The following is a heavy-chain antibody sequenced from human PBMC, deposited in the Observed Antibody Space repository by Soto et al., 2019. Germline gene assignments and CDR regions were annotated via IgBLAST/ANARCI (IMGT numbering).Heavy chain of an antibody. Sequence: GGSLRLSCAASGFTVSSNYMSWVRQAPGKGLEWVSVIYSGGSTYYADSVKGRFTISRDNSNNTLYLQMNSLRAEDTAVYYCARHRGYSYGYWFDPWGQGTLVTVSS. J-gene: IGHJ5*02. D-gene: IGHD5-18*01. CDR2: IYSGGST. V-gene: IGHV3-53*01. CDR3: ARHRGYSYGYWFDP. CDR1: GFTVSSNY.